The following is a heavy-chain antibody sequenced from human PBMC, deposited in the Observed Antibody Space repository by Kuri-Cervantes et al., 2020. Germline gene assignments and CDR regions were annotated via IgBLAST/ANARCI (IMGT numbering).Heavy chain of an antibody. CDR3: ARDLGSGNYPSWFDP. J-gene: IGHJ5*02. V-gene: IGHV4-39*07. CDR1: GDSISSGVYY. CDR2: IYHSGGT. Sequence: SETLSLTCSVSGDSISSGVYYWGWIRQPPGKGLEWIGSIYHSGGTFYNPSLKSRVTISLDTSKNQFSLKLSSVTAADTAVYYCARDLGSGNYPSWFDPWGQGTLVTVSS. D-gene: IGHD3-10*01.